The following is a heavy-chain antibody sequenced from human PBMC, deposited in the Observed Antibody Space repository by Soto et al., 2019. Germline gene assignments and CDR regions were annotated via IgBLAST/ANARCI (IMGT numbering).Heavy chain of an antibody. CDR2: LTPILGLA. V-gene: IGHV1-69*02. CDR1: GGTFSIYT. D-gene: IGHD3-22*01. J-gene: IGHJ4*02. Sequence: QVQLVQSGAEVKKPGSSVKVSCKASGGTFSIYTISWVRQAPGQGLEWMGRLTPILGLANYAQKFQGRVTSTADKSTSTAYLELSSLRSEDTAVYYSAGRDDSSDYWGQGTLVTVSS. CDR3: AGRDDSSDY.